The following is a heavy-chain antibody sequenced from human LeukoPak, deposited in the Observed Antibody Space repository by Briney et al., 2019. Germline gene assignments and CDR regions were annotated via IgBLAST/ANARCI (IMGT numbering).Heavy chain of an antibody. CDR2: INPNSGGT. Sequence: ASVKVSCKASGYTFTGYYMHWVRQAPGQGLEWMGWINPNSGGTNYAQKFQGWVTMTRDTSISTAYMELSRLRSDDTAVYYCARVGPDYGDYRGYYYYYMDVWGKGTTVTVSS. V-gene: IGHV1-2*04. CDR3: ARVGPDYGDYRGYYYYYMDV. CDR1: GYTFTGYY. J-gene: IGHJ6*03. D-gene: IGHD4-17*01.